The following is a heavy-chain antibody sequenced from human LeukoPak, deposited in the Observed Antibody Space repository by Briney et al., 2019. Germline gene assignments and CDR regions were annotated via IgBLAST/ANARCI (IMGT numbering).Heavy chain of an antibody. D-gene: IGHD1-26*01. CDR3: TRHGNGLGTA. J-gene: IGHJ5*02. CDR1: GFTFSGSA. Sequence: GGSLRLSCAASGFTFSGSAMHWVRQASGKGLEWVGRIRSKANSYATAYAASVKGRFTISRDDSKNAAYLQMNSLKTEDTAVYYCTRHGNGLGTAWGQGTLVTVSS. CDR2: IRSKANSYAT. V-gene: IGHV3-73*01.